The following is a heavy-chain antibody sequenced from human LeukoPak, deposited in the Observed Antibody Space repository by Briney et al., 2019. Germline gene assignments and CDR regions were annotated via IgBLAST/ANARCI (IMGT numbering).Heavy chain of an antibody. CDR3: AKDGAEQWLAYYFDY. CDR2: ISYDGNNK. Sequence: GGSLRLSCAASGLTFSNYGMHWVRQAPGKGLEWVAAISYDGNNKYYADSVKGRLNISRDNSKNTLYVQMNSLRAEDTAVYYCAKDGAEQWLAYYFDYWGQGTLVTVSS. J-gene: IGHJ4*02. CDR1: GLTFSNYG. D-gene: IGHD6-19*01. V-gene: IGHV3-30*18.